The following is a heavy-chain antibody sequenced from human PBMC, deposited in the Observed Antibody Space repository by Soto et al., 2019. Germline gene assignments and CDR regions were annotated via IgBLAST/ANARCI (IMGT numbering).Heavy chain of an antibody. V-gene: IGHV3-74*01. Sequence: EVQLVESGGGLVQPGGSLRLSCAASGFTFSSYWMHWVRQAPGKGLVWVSSISTDASSTSYADPVKGRFTISRDNAKNTLYLQMNSVRAEDTAVYYCARLANKSPLNWGQGTLVIVS. CDR1: GFTFSSYW. J-gene: IGHJ1*01. CDR3: ARLANKSPLN. CDR2: ISTDASST.